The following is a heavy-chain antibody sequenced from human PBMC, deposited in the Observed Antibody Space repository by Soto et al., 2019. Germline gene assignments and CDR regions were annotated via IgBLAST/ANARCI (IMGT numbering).Heavy chain of an antibody. CDR3: AKGRPPLIPFDP. V-gene: IGHV3-23*01. CDR2: IGTGGGDT. CDR1: GGSFSGYY. J-gene: IGHJ5*02. Sequence: ETLSLTCAVYGGSFSGYYWSWIRQPPGKGLEWVSGIGTGGGDTYYADSVKGRFTISRDNSKNTLYLQLRSLRVADTAVYFCAKGRPPLIPFDPWGQGTLVTVSS.